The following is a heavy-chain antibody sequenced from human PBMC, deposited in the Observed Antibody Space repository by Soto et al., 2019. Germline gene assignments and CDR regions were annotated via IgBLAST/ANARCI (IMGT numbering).Heavy chain of an antibody. J-gene: IGHJ3*02. V-gene: IGHV1-3*01. CDR1: GYTFTSYA. D-gene: IGHD3-10*01. CDR2: INAGNGNT. CDR3: ARADMVRGVIIQIFAFDI. Sequence: GASVKVSCKASGYTFTSYAMHWVRQAPGQRLEWVGWINAGNGNTKYSQKFQGRVTITRDTSASTAYMELSSLRSEDTAVYYCARADMVRGVIIQIFAFDIWGQGTMVTVSS.